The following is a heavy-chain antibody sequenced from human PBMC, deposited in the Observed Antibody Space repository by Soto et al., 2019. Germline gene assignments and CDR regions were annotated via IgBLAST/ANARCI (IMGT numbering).Heavy chain of an antibody. J-gene: IGHJ6*03. V-gene: IGHV1-18*01. Sequence: ASVKVSCKASGYTFTSYGISWVRQAPGQGLEWMGWISTYNGNTNSAQKLQGRVTMTTDTSTSTAYMELRSLRSDDTAVYYCARTPAPFSWGDYYYYMDVWGKGTTVTVSS. D-gene: IGHD2-15*01. CDR3: ARTPAPFSWGDYYYYMDV. CDR2: ISTYNGNT. CDR1: GYTFTSYG.